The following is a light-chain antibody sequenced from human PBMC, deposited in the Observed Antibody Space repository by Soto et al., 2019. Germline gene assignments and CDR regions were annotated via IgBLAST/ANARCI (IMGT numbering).Light chain of an antibody. CDR3: QHFKNFPHT. CDR1: HHINTD. Sequence: DIQMTQSPSSLSASVGDRVTITCQASHHINTDLNWYQQKPGKAPNVLIYDASNLEAGVSSRFSGSGSGTDFTFTIRSLQPEDVGTYYCQHFKNFPHTFGQGTKVDIK. J-gene: IGKJ2*01. V-gene: IGKV1-33*01. CDR2: DAS.